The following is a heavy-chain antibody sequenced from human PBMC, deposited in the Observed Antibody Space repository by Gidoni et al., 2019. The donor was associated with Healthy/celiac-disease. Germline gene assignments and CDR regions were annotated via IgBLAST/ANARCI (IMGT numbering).Heavy chain of an antibody. CDR1: GGSFSGYY. D-gene: IGHD6-19*01. Sequence: QVQLQQWGAGLLKPSETLSLTCAVYGGSFSGYYWSWIRQPPGKGLEWIWEINHSGRTNYNPSLKSRVTISVDTSKNQFSLKLSSVTAADTAVYYCARALPIAVAGTVRWFDPWGQGTLVTVSS. V-gene: IGHV4-34*01. CDR2: INHSGRT. J-gene: IGHJ5*02. CDR3: ARALPIAVAGTVRWFDP.